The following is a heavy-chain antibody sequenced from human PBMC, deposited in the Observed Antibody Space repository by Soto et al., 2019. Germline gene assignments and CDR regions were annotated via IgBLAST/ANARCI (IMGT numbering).Heavy chain of an antibody. J-gene: IGHJ3*02. CDR3: TRAWAESFDI. V-gene: IGHV1-46*01. CDR2: INPSGGSP. D-gene: IGHD1-26*01. CDR1: GYTFTSYF. Sequence: RASVKVSCKASGYTFTSYFMHWVRQAPGQGLTWMGIINPSGGSPTYAQKFQGRVTMTRDTSTGTVYMELNTLRSEDTAVYYCTRAWAESFDIWGQGTMVTVSS.